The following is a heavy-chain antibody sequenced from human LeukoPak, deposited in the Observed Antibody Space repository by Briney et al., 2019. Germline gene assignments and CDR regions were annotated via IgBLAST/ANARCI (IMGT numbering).Heavy chain of an antibody. J-gene: IGHJ4*02. V-gene: IGHV3-23*01. CDR3: AKDRSCTNDICHGDFDY. CDR1: GFTFNTYG. CDR2: ISSSGDST. D-gene: IGHD2-8*01. Sequence: GGSLRLSCAASGFTFNTYGMSWVRQAPGKGLEWVSVISSSGDSTYYADSVKGRFTTSRDNSKNTLYLQMNSLRAEDTALYYCAKDRSCTNDICHGDFDYWGQGTLVTVSS.